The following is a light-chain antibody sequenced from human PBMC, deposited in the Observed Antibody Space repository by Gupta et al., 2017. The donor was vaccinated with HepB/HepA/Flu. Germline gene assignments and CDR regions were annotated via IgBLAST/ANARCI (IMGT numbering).Light chain of an antibody. Sequence: QSALTQPASVSGSPGPSITISCTGTSSDLGGYNYVSWYQQHPGKAPKLMIYGVSNRPSGVSNRFSGSKSGNTASLTISVLQAEDEADYYCNSYTTSSTLIFGGGTKLTVL. V-gene: IGLV2-14*03. CDR1: SSDLGGYNY. J-gene: IGLJ2*01. CDR2: GVS. CDR3: NSYTTSSTLI.